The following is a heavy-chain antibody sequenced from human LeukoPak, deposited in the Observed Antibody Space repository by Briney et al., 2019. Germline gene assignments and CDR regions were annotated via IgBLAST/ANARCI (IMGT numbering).Heavy chain of an antibody. Sequence: RTSETLSLTCSVSGGSITNYYWTWIRQPPGKGLEWIGYFYYIGSTNYNPSLKSRVTISADTSKNQFSLKLSSVTAAGTAVYYCARRPSAYSGLDVWGQGTTITVSS. J-gene: IGHJ6*02. CDR3: ARRPSAYSGLDV. CDR2: FYYIGST. CDR1: GGSITNYY. V-gene: IGHV4-59*08.